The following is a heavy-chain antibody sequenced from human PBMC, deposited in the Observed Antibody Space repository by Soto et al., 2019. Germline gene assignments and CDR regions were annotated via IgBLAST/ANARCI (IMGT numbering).Heavy chain of an antibody. V-gene: IGHV4-59*01. J-gene: IGHJ4*02. Sequence: SETLSLTCTVSGGSISSYYWSWIRQPPGKGLEWIGYIYYSGSTNYNPSLKSRVTISVDTSKNQFSLKLSSVTAADTAVYYCARGTVYYDSSGSNSWGQGTLVTVSS. CDR2: IYYSGST. CDR1: GGSISSYY. D-gene: IGHD3-22*01. CDR3: ARGTVYYDSSGSNS.